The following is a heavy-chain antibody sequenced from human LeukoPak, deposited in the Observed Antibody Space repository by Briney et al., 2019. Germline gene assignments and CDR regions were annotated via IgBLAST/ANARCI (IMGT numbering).Heavy chain of an antibody. CDR2: IYYSGST. D-gene: IGHD3-10*01. CDR3: ARHGRSGELFFDY. V-gene: IGHV4-39*01. CDR1: GGSISSSSYY. J-gene: IGHJ4*02. Sequence: PSETLSLTCTVSGGSISSSSYYWGWIRPPPGKGLEWIGSIYYSGSTYYNPSLKSRVTISVDTSKNQFSLKLSSVTAAGTAVYYCARHGRSGELFFDYWGQGTLVTVSS.